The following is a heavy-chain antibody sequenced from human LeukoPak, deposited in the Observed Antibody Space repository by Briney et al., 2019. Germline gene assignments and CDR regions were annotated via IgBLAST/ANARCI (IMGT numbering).Heavy chain of an antibody. D-gene: IGHD3-16*01. CDR2: ISTNSDHI. CDR3: ATLLFGGDHFDY. CDR1: GFTFSNYS. V-gene: IGHV3-21*01. J-gene: IGHJ4*02. Sequence: GGSLRLSCAASGFTFSNYSMNWVRQAPGKGLEWVSSISTNSDHIYYADSVKGRFTISRDNAKNSLHLQMNSLRAEDSAVYYCATLLFGGDHFDYWGQGTLVTVSS.